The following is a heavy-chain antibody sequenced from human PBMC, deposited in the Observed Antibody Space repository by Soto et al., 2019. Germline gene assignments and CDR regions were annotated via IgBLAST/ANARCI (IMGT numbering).Heavy chain of an antibody. CDR3: ASHPRDSSGYWYYFDY. D-gene: IGHD3-22*01. V-gene: IGHV3-21*01. CDR1: GFTFSSYS. J-gene: IGHJ4*02. Sequence: EVQLVESGGGQVKPGGSLRLSCAVSGFTFSSYSMNWVRQAPGKGLEWVSSISSSSSYIYYADSVKGRFTISRDNAKNSLCLQMNSRRAEDTAVYYCASHPRDSSGYWYYFDYWGQGTLVTVSS. CDR2: ISSSSSYI.